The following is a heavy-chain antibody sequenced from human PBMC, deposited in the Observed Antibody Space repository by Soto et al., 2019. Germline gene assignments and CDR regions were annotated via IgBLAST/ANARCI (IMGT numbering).Heavy chain of an antibody. CDR2: IHPGDSST. Sequence: PGESLKISCKGSGYRFTSNWIGSVRQMNGKGLEWMGIIHPGDSSTRYSPSFQGQVTISADKSISTAYLQWSSLKASDTSMYFCGKWPVGASRNWFDPWGQGTLVTVSS. J-gene: IGHJ5*02. CDR1: GYRFTSNW. V-gene: IGHV5-51*01. CDR3: GKWPVGASRNWFDP. D-gene: IGHD1-26*01.